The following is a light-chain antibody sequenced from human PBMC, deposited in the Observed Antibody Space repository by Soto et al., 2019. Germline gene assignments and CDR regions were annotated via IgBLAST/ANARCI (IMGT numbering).Light chain of an antibody. CDR1: NSNIGNNA. Sequence: QSVLTQPPSVSEAPRQRVTISCSGSNSNIGNNAVNWYQQLPGKAPKLLIYYDDLVPSGVSDRFSGSKSGTSASLVISGLQSEDEADYYCAAWDDSLNGLVFGGGTKVTVL. CDR2: YDD. V-gene: IGLV1-36*01. J-gene: IGLJ2*01. CDR3: AAWDDSLNGLV.